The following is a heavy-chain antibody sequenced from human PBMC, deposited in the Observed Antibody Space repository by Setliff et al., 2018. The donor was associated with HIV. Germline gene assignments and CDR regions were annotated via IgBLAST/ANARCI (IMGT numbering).Heavy chain of an antibody. V-gene: IGHV1-18*01. CDR3: ARGYGAFDI. CDR2: ISTYSDET. Sequence: ASVKVSCKPSGYTFTTYGLSWVRQAPGQGLEWMGRISTYSDETSSSQNLQGRVTMTTDTSTNTAYMELRSLRSDDTAVYYCARGYGAFDIWGQGTMVTVSS. CDR1: GYTFTTYG. J-gene: IGHJ3*02. D-gene: IGHD4-17*01.